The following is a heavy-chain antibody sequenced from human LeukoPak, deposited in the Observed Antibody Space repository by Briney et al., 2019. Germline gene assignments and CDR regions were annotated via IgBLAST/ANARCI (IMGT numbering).Heavy chain of an antibody. CDR2: IYSGGST. V-gene: IGHV3-66*02. CDR1: GFTVSSNY. J-gene: IGHJ3*02. CDR3: ARVLGGSYHDAFDI. Sequence: GGSLRLSCAASGFTVSSNYMSWVRQAPGKGLEWVSVIYSGGSTYYADSVKGRFTISRDNSKNTLYLQMNSLRAEDTAVYYCARVLGGSYHDAFDIWGQGTMVTASS. D-gene: IGHD1-26*01.